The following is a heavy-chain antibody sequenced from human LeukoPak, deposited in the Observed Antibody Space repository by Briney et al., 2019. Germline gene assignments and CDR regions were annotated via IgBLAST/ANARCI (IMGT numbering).Heavy chain of an antibody. CDR2: IYYSGST. Sequence: SETLSLTCTVSGGSISSSSYYWGWIRQPPGKGLEWIGSIYYSGSTYYNPSLKSRVTISVDTSKNQFSLKLSSVTAADTAVYYYARQESWGCSSTSCYGTWGYYYYYMDVWGKGTTVTVSS. CDR1: GGSISSSSYY. V-gene: IGHV4-39*01. J-gene: IGHJ6*03. D-gene: IGHD2-2*01. CDR3: ARQESWGCSSTSCYGTWGYYYYYMDV.